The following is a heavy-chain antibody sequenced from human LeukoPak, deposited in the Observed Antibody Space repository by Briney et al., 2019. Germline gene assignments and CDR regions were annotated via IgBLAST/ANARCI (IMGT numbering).Heavy chain of an antibody. D-gene: IGHD6-19*01. CDR1: GGTFSSYA. CDR2: IIPIFGTA. CDR3: ARSTRIEYSRGWYLEGTLYYFDY. J-gene: IGHJ4*02. Sequence: ASVKVSCKASGGTFSSYAISWVRQAPGQGLEWMGGIIPIFGTANYAQKFQGRVTITADESTSTAYMELSSLRSEDTAVYYCARSTRIEYSRGWYLEGTLYYFDYWGQGTLVTVSS. V-gene: IGHV1-69*13.